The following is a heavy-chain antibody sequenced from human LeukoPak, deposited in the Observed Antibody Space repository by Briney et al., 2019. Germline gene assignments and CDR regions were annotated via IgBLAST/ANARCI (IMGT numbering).Heavy chain of an antibody. Sequence: SVKVSCKTSGGTFSSYAISWVRQAPGQGLEWMGGIIPIFDTTNYAQKFQGRVTVTTDESTSTAHMELSSPTSEDTAVYYCARVSRDIVLVPAAIRGWFDPWGQGTLVTVSS. D-gene: IGHD2-2*01. J-gene: IGHJ5*02. CDR1: GGTFSSYA. CDR3: ARVSRDIVLVPAAIRGWFDP. V-gene: IGHV1-69*05. CDR2: IIPIFDTT.